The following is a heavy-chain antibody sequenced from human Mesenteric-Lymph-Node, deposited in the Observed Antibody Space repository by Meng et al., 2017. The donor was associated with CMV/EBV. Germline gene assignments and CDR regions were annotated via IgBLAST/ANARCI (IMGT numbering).Heavy chain of an antibody. CDR1: GGSFSGYY. J-gene: IGHJ5*02. V-gene: IGHV4-34*01. Sequence: SETLSLTCAVYGGSFSGYYWSWIRQPPGKGLEWIGEINHSGSTNYNPSLKSRVTISVDTSKNQFSLKLSSVTAADTAVYYCARDPDSSSWHNTARYNWFDPWGQGTLVIVSS. D-gene: IGHD6-13*01. CDR3: ARDPDSSSWHNTARYNWFDP. CDR2: INHSGST.